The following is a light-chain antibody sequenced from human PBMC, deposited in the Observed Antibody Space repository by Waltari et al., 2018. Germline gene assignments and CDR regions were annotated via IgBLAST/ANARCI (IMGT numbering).Light chain of an antibody. CDR2: RNN. V-gene: IGLV1-47*01. CDR1: SSNIGSNY. CDR3: ATWDDRLSDYV. Sequence: QSVLTQPPSASGTPGQRVIISCSGSSSNIGSNYVYWYQQLLGPAPKLLIYRNNQRPSGVPDRFSGSKSGTSSSLAISGLRSEDEADYYCATWDDRLSDYVFGTGTKVTAL. J-gene: IGLJ1*01.